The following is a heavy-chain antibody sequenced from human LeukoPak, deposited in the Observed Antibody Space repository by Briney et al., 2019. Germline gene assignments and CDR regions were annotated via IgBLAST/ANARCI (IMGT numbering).Heavy chain of an antibody. V-gene: IGHV3-30*04. Sequence: GGSLRLSCAASEFTFSSYNMHWVRQAPGKGLEWVAVISYEESNKYYADSVKGRFTISRDNSKSTLYLQMNSLRAEDTAVYYCARGTYSSRQGTFDYWGQGTRVTVSS. CDR1: EFTFSSYN. CDR3: ARGTYSSRQGTFDY. J-gene: IGHJ4*02. D-gene: IGHD6-13*01. CDR2: ISYEESNK.